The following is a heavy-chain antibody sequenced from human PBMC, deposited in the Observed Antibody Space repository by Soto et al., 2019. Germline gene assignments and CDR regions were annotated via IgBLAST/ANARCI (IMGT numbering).Heavy chain of an antibody. CDR2: MNPNSGNT. J-gene: IGHJ6*02. CDR3: ARGQGVLVPAAIGDYGMDV. V-gene: IGHV1-8*01. CDR1: GYTFTSYD. Sequence: QVQLVQSGAEVKKPGASVKVSCKASGYTFTSYDINWVLQATGQGLEWMGWMNPNSGNTGYAQKFQGRVTMTRNTSISTAYMELSSLRSEDTAVYYCARGQGVLVPAAIGDYGMDVWGQGTTVTVSS. D-gene: IGHD2-2*01.